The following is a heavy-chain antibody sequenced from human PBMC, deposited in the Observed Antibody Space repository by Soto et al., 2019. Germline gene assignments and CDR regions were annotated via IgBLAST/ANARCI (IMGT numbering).Heavy chain of an antibody. D-gene: IGHD2-8*01. CDR1: GFTFSSYA. CDR3: AKQGMVYAIRIYFDY. J-gene: IGHJ4*02. CDR2: ISGSGGST. Sequence: GGSLRLSCAASGFTFSSYAMSWVRQAPGKGLEWVSAISGSGGSTYYADSVKGRFTISRDNSKNTLYLQMNGLRAEDTAVYYCAKQGMVYAIRIYFDYWGQGTLVTVSS. V-gene: IGHV3-23*01.